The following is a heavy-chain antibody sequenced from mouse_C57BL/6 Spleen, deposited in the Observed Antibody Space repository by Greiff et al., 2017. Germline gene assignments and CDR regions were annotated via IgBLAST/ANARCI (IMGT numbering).Heavy chain of an antibody. J-gene: IGHJ4*01. CDR3: ARDSPYYAMDY. V-gene: IGHV3-6*01. CDR1: GYSITSGYY. CDR2: ISYDGSN. Sequence: ESGPGLVKPSQSLSLTCSVTGYSITSGYYWNWIRQFPGNKLEWMGYISYDGSNNYNPSLNNRITLTRDSSKNQFVLKLNSVTTEDTATYYCARDSPYYAMDYWGQGTSVTVSS.